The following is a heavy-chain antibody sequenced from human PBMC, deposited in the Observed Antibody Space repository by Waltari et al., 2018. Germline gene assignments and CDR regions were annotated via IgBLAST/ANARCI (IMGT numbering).Heavy chain of an antibody. V-gene: IGHV4-34*01. J-gene: IGHJ6*03. Sequence: QVQLQQWGAGLLKPSETLSLTCAVYGGSFSGYYWSWIRQPPGKGLEWIGEINHSGSTNYNPSLKSRVTISVDTSKNQFSLKLSSVTAADTAVYYCARDPTRITIFGVVPGYYMDVWGKGTTVTVSS. CDR2: INHSGST. CDR3: ARDPTRITIFGVVPGYYMDV. D-gene: IGHD3-3*01. CDR1: GGSFSGYY.